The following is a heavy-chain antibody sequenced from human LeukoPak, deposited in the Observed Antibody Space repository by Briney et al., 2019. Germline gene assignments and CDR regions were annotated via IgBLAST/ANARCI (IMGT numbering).Heavy chain of an antibody. Sequence: GGSLRLSCAASGFTFSSYWMSWVRQAPGKGLEWVANIKQDGSEKYYVDSVKGRFTISRDNSKNTLYLQMGSLRAEDMAVYYCARGGRRVAAAGNDWGQGTLVTVSS. CDR2: IKQDGSEK. CDR3: ARGGRRVAAAGND. D-gene: IGHD6-13*01. V-gene: IGHV3-7*01. J-gene: IGHJ4*02. CDR1: GFTFSSYW.